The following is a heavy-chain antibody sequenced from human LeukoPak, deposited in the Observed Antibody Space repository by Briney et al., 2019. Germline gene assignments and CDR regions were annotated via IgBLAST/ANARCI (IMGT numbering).Heavy chain of an antibody. J-gene: IGHJ3*02. Sequence: SETLSLTCAVYGGSFSGYYWSWIRQPPGKGLEWIGEINHSGSTNYNPSLKSRVTISVDTSKNQFSLKLSSVTAADTAVYYCARVRVIRYQLLWNKGDAFDIWGQGTWSPSLQ. CDR3: ARVRVIRYQLLWNKGDAFDI. V-gene: IGHV4-34*01. D-gene: IGHD2-2*01. CDR1: GGSFSGYY. CDR2: INHSGST.